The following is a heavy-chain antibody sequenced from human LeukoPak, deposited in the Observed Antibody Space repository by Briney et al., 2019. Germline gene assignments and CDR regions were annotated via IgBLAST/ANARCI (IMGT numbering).Heavy chain of an antibody. V-gene: IGHV4-59*12. J-gene: IGHJ4*02. CDR3: ARGSSSGWYRGSRYYFDY. D-gene: IGHD6-19*01. CDR2: IYYSGST. Sequence: PSETLSLTCTVSGGSISSYYWSWIRQPPGKGLEWIGYIYYSGSTNYNPSLKSRVTISVDTSKNQFSLKLSSVTAADTAVYYCARGSSSGWYRGSRYYFDYWGQGTLVTVSS. CDR1: GGSISSYY.